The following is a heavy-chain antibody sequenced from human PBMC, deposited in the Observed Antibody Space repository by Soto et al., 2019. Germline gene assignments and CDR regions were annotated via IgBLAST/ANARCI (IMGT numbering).Heavy chain of an antibody. J-gene: IGHJ5*02. V-gene: IGHV3-30-3*01. CDR2: ISYDGSNK. CDR3: ASSGRPVAATLIFDP. CDR1: GFTFSSYA. D-gene: IGHD6-19*01. Sequence: RLSCAASGFTFSSYAMHWVRQAPGKGLEWVAVISYDGSNKYYADSVKGRFTISRDNSKNTLYLQMNSLRAEDTAVYYCASSGRPVAATLIFDPWGQGTLVT.